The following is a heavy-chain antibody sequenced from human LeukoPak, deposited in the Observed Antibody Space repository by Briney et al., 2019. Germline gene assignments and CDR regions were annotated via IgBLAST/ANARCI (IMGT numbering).Heavy chain of an antibody. V-gene: IGHV1-18*01. Sequence: ASVKVSCEASGYTFNSYGISWVRQAPGQGLEWMGWISVYNGNTNYAQKLQGRVTMTTDTSTTTAYMELRSLRSDDTAIYYCARGGYCSSTSCHELDYWAREPWSPSPQ. J-gene: IGHJ4*02. D-gene: IGHD2-2*01. CDR3: ARGGYCSSTSCHELDY. CDR2: ISVYNGNT. CDR1: GYTFNSYG.